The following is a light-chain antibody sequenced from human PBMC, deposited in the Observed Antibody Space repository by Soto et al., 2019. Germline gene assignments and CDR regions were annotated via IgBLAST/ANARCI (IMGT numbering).Light chain of an antibody. CDR2: AAS. J-gene: IGKJ3*01. V-gene: IGKV1-8*01. CDR1: QGISSY. Sequence: AIRMTQSPSSLSASTGDRVTITCRASQGISSYLAWYQQKPGKAPKLLICAASTLQSGVPSRFSGSGSGTDFTLTISCLQSEDFATYYCQQYYSYPPTFGPGTKVDIK. CDR3: QQYYSYPPT.